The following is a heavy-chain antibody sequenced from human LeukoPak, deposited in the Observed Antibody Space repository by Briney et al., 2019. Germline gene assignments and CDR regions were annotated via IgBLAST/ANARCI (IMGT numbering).Heavy chain of an antibody. J-gene: IGHJ4*02. CDR1: GYTFTGYY. D-gene: IGHD3-22*01. V-gene: IGHV1-46*01. CDR2: INPSGGST. CDR3: ARGPYYYDSSGYYY. Sequence: GASVKVSCKASGYTFTGYYMHWVRQAPGQGLEWMGIINPSGGSTSYAQKFQGRATMTRNTSISTAYMELSSLRSEDTAVYYCARGPYYYDSSGYYYWGQGTLVTVSS.